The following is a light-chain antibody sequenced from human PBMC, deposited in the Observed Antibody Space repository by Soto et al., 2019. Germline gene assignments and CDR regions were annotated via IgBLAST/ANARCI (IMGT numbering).Light chain of an antibody. CDR2: GAS. CDR1: QSVSSK. Sequence: EIVMTQSPATLSVSPGERATLSCRASQSVSSKLAWYQQKPGQAPRLLIYGASTRATGIPARFSGSGSGTEFTLTISSLQSEDFSVYYCQQYNNWPWTFGQRTKLEIK. CDR3: QQYNNWPWT. V-gene: IGKV3-15*01. J-gene: IGKJ1*01.